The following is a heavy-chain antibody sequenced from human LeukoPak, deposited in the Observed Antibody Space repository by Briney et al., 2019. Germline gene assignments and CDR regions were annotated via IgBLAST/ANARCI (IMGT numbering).Heavy chain of an antibody. CDR1: GFTFSTYW. D-gene: IGHD3-22*01. J-gene: IGHJ4*02. Sequence: GGSLRLSCAASGFTFSTYWMHWVRQAPGKGLVWVSRIKSDGSSTAYADSVRGRFTTSRDNAKNTLYLQMNSLRVEDAAVYYCARVYYDSSAYYYFDYWGQGTLVTVSS. CDR2: IKSDGSST. CDR3: ARVYYDSSAYYYFDY. V-gene: IGHV3-74*01.